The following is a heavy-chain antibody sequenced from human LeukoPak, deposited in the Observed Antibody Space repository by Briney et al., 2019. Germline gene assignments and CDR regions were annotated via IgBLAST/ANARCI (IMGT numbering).Heavy chain of an antibody. CDR2: IDWKGGST. J-gene: IGHJ5*02. CDR3: ARDADIVVVPGSRGFDP. Sequence: GGSLRLSCAASGFTFDDFGMSWVRQAPGKGLEWISGIDWKGGSTSYADSVKGRFTISRDNAKNSLNLQMNSLRAEDTAFYYCARDADIVVVPGSRGFDPWGQGTLVTVSS. V-gene: IGHV3-20*04. CDR1: GFTFDDFG. D-gene: IGHD2-2*01.